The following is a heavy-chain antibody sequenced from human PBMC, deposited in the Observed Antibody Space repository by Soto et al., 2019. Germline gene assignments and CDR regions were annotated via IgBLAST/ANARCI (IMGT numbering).Heavy chain of an antibody. CDR1: GGSISSSSYY. V-gene: IGHV4-39*01. J-gene: IGHJ6*02. CDR2: IYYSGST. D-gene: IGHD6-13*01. CDR3: AGPSAAAGTYYYYGMDV. Sequence: SETLSLTCTVSGGSISSSSYYWGWIRQPPGKGLEWIGSIYYSGSTYYNPSLKSRVTISVDTSKNQFSLKLSSVTAADTAVYYCAGPSAAAGTYYYYGMDVWGQGTTVTVSS.